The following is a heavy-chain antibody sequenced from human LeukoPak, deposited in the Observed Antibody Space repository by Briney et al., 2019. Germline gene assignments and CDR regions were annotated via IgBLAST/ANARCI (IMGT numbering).Heavy chain of an antibody. D-gene: IGHD2-15*01. Sequence: GGSLRLSCAASGFTVSSNYMSWVRQAPGKGLEWVSVFYSGGSTYYAHSVKGRFTISRDNSENTLYLQMNSLRAEDTAVYYCARAPPGYCSGGSCSRPLDLWGQGTLVTVSS. V-gene: IGHV3-66*01. J-gene: IGHJ5*02. CDR1: GFTVSSNY. CDR3: ARAPPGYCSGGSCSRPLDL. CDR2: FYSGGST.